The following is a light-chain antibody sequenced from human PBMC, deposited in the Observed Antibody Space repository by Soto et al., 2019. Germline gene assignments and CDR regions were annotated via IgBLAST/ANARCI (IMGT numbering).Light chain of an antibody. CDR2: AAY. Sequence: DIQMTQSPSSVSASVGDRVTITCRASQGISSWLAWSQQKPGKAPKLLIYAAYILQSGVPSRFSGSGSETDLTLTISSLQPGDFAPSYCQQANSFPHTFGQGTKLEIK. V-gene: IGKV1-12*01. J-gene: IGKJ2*01. CDR3: QQANSFPHT. CDR1: QGISSW.